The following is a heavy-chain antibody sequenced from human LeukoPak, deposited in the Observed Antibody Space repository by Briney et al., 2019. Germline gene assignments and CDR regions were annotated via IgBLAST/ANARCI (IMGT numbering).Heavy chain of an antibody. CDR3: AKGSPRGGLDS. D-gene: IGHD1-14*01. V-gene: IGHV3-48*01. CDR2: ISSSSRTV. Sequence: PGGSVRLSCAASDVTFSTFTMHWVRQAPGKGLEWVSSISSSSRTVNYADSVQGRFIVSRDNANNSMFLQINDLRREDTAVYYCAKGSPRGGLDSWGQGTLVTVSS. J-gene: IGHJ4*02. CDR1: DVTFSTFT.